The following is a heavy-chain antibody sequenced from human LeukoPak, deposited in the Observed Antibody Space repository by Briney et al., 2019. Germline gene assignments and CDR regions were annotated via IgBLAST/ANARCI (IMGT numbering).Heavy chain of an antibody. CDR1: GFTFDGYG. CDR2: INWNGGST. D-gene: IGHD6-19*01. V-gene: IGHV3-20*01. J-gene: IGHJ3*02. CDR3: ARARYSSGWTDAFDI. Sequence: GGSLRLSCAASGFTFDGYGMSWVRQAPGKGLEWVSGINWNGGSTGYADSLKGRFTISRDNAKNSLYLQMNSLKAEDTVLYHCARARYSSGWTDAFDIWGQGTMVTVSS.